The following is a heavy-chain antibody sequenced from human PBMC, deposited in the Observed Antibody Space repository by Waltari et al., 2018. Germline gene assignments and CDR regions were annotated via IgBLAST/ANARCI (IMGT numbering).Heavy chain of an antibody. V-gene: IGHV4-39*07. Sequence: QLQLQESGPGLVKPSETLSLTCTVSGGSIRSRSYYWGWIRQPPGKGLEWIGSIYYSGSTYYNPSLKSRVTISVDTSKNQFSLKLSSVTAADTAVYYCARTRSSIAARPVDYWGQGTLVTVSS. J-gene: IGHJ4*02. CDR1: GGSIRSRSYY. CDR3: ARTRSSIAARPVDY. D-gene: IGHD6-6*01. CDR2: IYYSGST.